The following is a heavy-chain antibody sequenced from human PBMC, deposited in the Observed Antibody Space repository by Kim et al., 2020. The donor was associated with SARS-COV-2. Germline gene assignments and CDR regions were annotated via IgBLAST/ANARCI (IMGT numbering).Heavy chain of an antibody. CDR3: ATVKFAHKRWSVVLRYFSYGMDV. Sequence: ASVKVSCKVSGYTHTELSMHWVRQAPGKGLEWMGGFDHEDGETIYAQKFQGRVTMTEETSTDTAYMELSSLRSEDTAVYYCATVKFAHKRWSVVLRYFSYGMDVWGQGTTVTVSS. D-gene: IGHD3-9*01. V-gene: IGHV1-24*01. J-gene: IGHJ6*02. CDR1: GYTHTELS. CDR2: FDHEDGET.